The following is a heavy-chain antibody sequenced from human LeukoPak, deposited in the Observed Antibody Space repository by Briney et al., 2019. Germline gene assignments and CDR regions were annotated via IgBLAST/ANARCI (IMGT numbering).Heavy chain of an antibody. V-gene: IGHV1-69*01. Sequence: SVKVSCKASGGTFSSYAISWVRQAPGQGLEWMGGIIPILGTANYAQKFQGRVTITADESTSTAYMELSSLRSEDTAVYYCARPVDGYSSSWYWFDPWGQGTLVTVSS. D-gene: IGHD6-13*01. J-gene: IGHJ5*02. CDR1: GGTFSSYA. CDR3: ARPVDGYSSSWYWFDP. CDR2: IIPILGTA.